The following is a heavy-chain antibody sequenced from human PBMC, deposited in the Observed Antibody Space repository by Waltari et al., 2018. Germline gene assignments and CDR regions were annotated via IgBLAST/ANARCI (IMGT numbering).Heavy chain of an antibody. J-gene: IGHJ4*02. CDR2: FDPEDGET. CDR3: AREKRESPGD. Sequence: QVQLVQSGAEVKKPGASVKVSCKVSGYTLTELSMHWVRQAPGKGLEWMGGFDPEDGETIYAQKFQGRVTITADKSTSTAYMELSSLRSEDTAVYYCAREKRESPGDWGQGTLVTVSS. D-gene: IGHD1-26*01. V-gene: IGHV1-24*01. CDR1: GYTLTELS.